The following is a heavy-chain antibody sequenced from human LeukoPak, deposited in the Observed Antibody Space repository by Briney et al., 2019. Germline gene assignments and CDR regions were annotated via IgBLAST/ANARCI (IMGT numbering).Heavy chain of an antibody. D-gene: IGHD3-3*01. CDR3: ASAPTIFGGYYYMDV. V-gene: IGHV1-2*02. CDR2: INPNSGGT. Sequence: ASVKVSCKASGYTFTGYYMHWVRQAPGQGLEWMGWINPNSGGTNYAQKFQGRVTMTRDTSISTAYMELSRLRSDDTAVYYCASAPTIFGGYYYMDVWGKGTTVTVSS. J-gene: IGHJ6*03. CDR1: GYTFTGYY.